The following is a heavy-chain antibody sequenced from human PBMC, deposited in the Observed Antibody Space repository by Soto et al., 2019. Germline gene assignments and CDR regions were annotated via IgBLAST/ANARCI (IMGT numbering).Heavy chain of an antibody. V-gene: IGHV1-2*02. Sequence: ASVKVSCKASGYTFTAYYIHWVRQAPGQGLEWMGWINPNNGGTTYAQKFQGRVTMTRDTSISTAYMELKRLTSDDTAVYYCARGVTDDYGSEDWFDPWGQGTLVTVS. CDR2: INPNNGGT. D-gene: IGHD4-17*01. J-gene: IGHJ5*02. CDR3: ARGVTDDYGSEDWFDP. CDR1: GYTFTAYY.